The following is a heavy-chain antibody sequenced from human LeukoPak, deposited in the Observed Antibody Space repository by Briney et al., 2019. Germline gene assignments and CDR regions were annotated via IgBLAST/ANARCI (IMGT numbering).Heavy chain of an antibody. Sequence: PGGSLRLSCAASGFTFSNYWMHWVRQAPGKGLVWVSRINSDGSITTYADSVKGRFTISRDNAKNTLYLQMNSLRAEDTAVYYCATWYTIGWYYDWGRGTLVTVSS. J-gene: IGHJ4*02. CDR2: INSDGSIT. CDR3: ATWYTIGWYYD. V-gene: IGHV3-74*01. CDR1: GFTFSNYW. D-gene: IGHD6-19*01.